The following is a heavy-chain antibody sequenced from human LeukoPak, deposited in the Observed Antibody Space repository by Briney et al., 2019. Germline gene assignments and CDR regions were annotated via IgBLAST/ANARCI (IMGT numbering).Heavy chain of an antibody. V-gene: IGHV3-30*02. CDR2: IRRDGNDK. D-gene: IGHD4-11*01. J-gene: IGHJ3*01. CDR1: GFSFDYYG. CDR3: AKDRTPVYGNFDVDAFDV. Sequence: PGGSLRLSCAASGFSFDYYGMHWVRQGPGRGLEWVAFIRRDGNDKYYGDSVKGRFTISRDISKNTLYLQMISLRAEDTGVYYCAKDRTPVYGNFDVDAFDVWGQGTVVTVSS.